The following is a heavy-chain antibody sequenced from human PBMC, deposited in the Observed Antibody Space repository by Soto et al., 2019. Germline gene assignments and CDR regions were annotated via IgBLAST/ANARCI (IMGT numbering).Heavy chain of an antibody. CDR3: GGKNYDSSGYFDY. CDR2: MYYSGST. V-gene: IGHV4-59*01. J-gene: IGHJ4*02. Sequence: SETLSLTCAVYGGSFSGYYWSWIRQPPGKGLEWIGYMYYSGSTNYNPSLKSRVTISVDTSKNQFSLKLSSVTAADTAVYYCGGKNYDSSGYFDYWGQGTLVTVSS. CDR1: GGSFSGYY. D-gene: IGHD3-22*01.